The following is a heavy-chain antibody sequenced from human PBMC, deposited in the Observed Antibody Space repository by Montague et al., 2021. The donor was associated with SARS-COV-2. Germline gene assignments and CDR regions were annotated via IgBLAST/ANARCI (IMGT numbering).Heavy chain of an antibody. CDR2: IEPDGGEK. CDR1: GFTFSSYW. V-gene: IGHV3-7*03. J-gene: IGHJ6*02. CDR3: ARDSRIVGATGGMDV. Sequence: SLRLSCVASGFTFSSYWMSWVRQTPGTGLEWVANIEPDGGEKHYVDSVKGRFTISRDNAKNSLNLQMDSLRAEDTALYYCARDSRIVGATGGMDVWGQGTTVIVSS. D-gene: IGHD1-26*01.